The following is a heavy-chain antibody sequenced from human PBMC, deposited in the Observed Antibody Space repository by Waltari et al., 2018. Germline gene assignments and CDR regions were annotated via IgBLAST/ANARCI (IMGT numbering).Heavy chain of an antibody. Sequence: QVQLQESGPGLVKPSETLSLTCTVPGGSISSHYWSWLRQPPGKGLEWIGYIYYSGSTNYNPSLKSRVTISVDTSKNQFSLKLSSVTAADTAVYYCARAGANGYYYYGMDVWGQGTTVTVSS. J-gene: IGHJ6*02. CDR1: GGSISSHY. CDR3: ARAGANGYYYYGMDV. CDR2: IYYSGST. D-gene: IGHD1-26*01. V-gene: IGHV4-59*11.